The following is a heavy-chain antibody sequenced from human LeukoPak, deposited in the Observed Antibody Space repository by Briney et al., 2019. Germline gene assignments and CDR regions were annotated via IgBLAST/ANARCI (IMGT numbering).Heavy chain of an antibody. CDR3: AKGYCRSTSCPFDP. Sequence: GESLRLSCAASGFTFSSYWMNWARQAPGKGLEWVASINHNGNVNYYMDSVKGRFTISRDNSKNTLYLQMNSLRAEDTAVYFCAKGYCRSTSCPFDPWGQGTLVTVSS. J-gene: IGHJ5*02. CDR1: GFTFSSYW. D-gene: IGHD2-2*01. CDR2: INHNGNVN. V-gene: IGHV3-7*03.